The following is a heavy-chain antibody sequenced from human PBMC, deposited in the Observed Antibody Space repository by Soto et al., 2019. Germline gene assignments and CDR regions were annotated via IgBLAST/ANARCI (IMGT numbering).Heavy chain of an antibody. CDR1: GGSIISGGYY. CDR3: ARVNRSSSSSGEYFQH. CDR2: IYYSGST. D-gene: IGHD6-13*01. V-gene: IGHV4-31*03. Sequence: TLSLTCTVSGGSIISGGYYWICIRQRPGKGLEWIGYIYYSGSTYYNPSLKSRVTISVDTSKNQFSLKLSSVTAADTAVYYCARVNRSSSSSGEYFQHWGQGTLVTVSS. J-gene: IGHJ1*01.